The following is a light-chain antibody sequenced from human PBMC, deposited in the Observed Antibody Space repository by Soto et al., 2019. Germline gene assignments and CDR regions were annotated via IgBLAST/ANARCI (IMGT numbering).Light chain of an antibody. J-gene: IGKJ5*01. V-gene: IGKV3-11*01. Sequence: EIVLTHSPATLSLSPVERATLSCSSSQSVSSYLAWYQQRPGQAPRLLIFDTSNRATDIPARFSGSGSGTDFTLTISSLQSEDFAVYYCQQRSNWPPITFGQGTRLEIK. CDR3: QQRSNWPPIT. CDR1: QSVSSY. CDR2: DTS.